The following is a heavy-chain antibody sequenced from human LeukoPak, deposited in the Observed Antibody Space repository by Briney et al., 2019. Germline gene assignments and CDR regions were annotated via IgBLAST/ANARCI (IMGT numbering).Heavy chain of an antibody. V-gene: IGHV4-34*01. J-gene: IGHJ4*02. CDR2: INHSGST. CDR1: GGSFSGYC. D-gene: IGHD5-12*01. Sequence: SETLSLTCAVYGGSFSGYCWSWIRQPPGKGLEWIGEINHSGSTNYNPSLKSRVTISVDTSKNQFSLKLSSVTAADTAVYYCARHRATEFDYWGQGTLVTVSS. CDR3: ARHRATEFDY.